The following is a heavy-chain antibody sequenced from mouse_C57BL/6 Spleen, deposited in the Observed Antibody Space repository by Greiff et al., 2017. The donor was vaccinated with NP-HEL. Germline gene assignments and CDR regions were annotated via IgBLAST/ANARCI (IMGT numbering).Heavy chain of an antibody. V-gene: IGHV5-4*03. J-gene: IGHJ4*01. CDR3: LRDGVTGYAMDD. D-gene: IGHD2-13*01. CDR1: GFTFSGYA. CDR2: ISDGGSYT. Sequence: EVKLVESGGGLVKPGGSLKLSCAASGFTFSGYAMSWVRQTPEKRLEWVATISDGGSYTYYPDNVKGRFTISTDNAKNNLYLVLSHVKSDNTVKYLSLRDGVTGYAMDDWGQGTTVTVSS.